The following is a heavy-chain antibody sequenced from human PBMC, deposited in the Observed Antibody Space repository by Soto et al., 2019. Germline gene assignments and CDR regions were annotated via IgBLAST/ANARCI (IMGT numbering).Heavy chain of an antibody. CDR3: ALRSMAVVPEY. CDR1: GDSISTYY. CDR2: LYYGRSA. J-gene: IGHJ4*02. Sequence: QVQLQESGPGLVKPSETLSLTCAVSGDSISTYYCMWIRQPPGKGLESIGYLYYGRSANYNPSLKGRVTLSGDTSTNQCSLTLSSMTAADTAVYYCALRSMAVVPEYWGQGTLVTVSS. V-gene: IGHV4-59*01. D-gene: IGHD3-22*01.